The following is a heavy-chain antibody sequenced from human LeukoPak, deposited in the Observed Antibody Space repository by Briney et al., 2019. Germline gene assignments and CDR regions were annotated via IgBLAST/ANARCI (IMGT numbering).Heavy chain of an antibody. Sequence: PGGSLRLSCAASGFTFSSYGMHWVRQAPGKGLEWVAVIWYDGSNKYHVDSVKGRFTISRDNSKNTLYLQMNGLRAEDTAVYYCAKDRGLLGAFDYWGQGTLVTVSS. CDR3: AKDRGLLGAFDY. J-gene: IGHJ4*02. CDR2: IWYDGSNK. D-gene: IGHD1-26*01. V-gene: IGHV3-33*06. CDR1: GFTFSSYG.